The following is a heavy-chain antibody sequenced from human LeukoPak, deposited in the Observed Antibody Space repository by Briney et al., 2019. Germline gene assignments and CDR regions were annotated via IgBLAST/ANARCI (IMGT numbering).Heavy chain of an antibody. V-gene: IGHV3-53*01. Sequence: GGSLRLSCAASGFTVSSNYMTWVRQAPGEGVEWVSLIYSGDNTYDADSVKGRFTISRDNSNNTLYFQMNSLRAEDAAVYYCAGRRRDGYFDYWGQGTPVTVSS. J-gene: IGHJ4*02. CDR2: IYSGDNT. CDR1: GFTVSSNY. D-gene: IGHD5-24*01. CDR3: AGRRRDGYFDY.